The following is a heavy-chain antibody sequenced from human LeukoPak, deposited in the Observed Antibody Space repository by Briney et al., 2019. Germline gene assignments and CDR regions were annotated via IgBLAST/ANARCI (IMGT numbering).Heavy chain of an antibody. Sequence: PSETLSLTCTVSGGSISSSSYYWGWILQPPGKGLEWIGSIYYSGSTYYNPSLKSRVTISVDTSKNQFSLKLSSVTAADTAVYYCARHDYDFWSGYYPRGGYFDYWGQGTLVTVSS. V-gene: IGHV4-39*01. CDR1: GGSISSSSYY. J-gene: IGHJ4*02. CDR2: IYYSGST. CDR3: ARHDYDFWSGYYPRGGYFDY. D-gene: IGHD3-3*01.